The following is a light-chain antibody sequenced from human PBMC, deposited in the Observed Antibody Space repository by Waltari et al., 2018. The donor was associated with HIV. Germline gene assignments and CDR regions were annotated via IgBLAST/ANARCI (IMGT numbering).Light chain of an antibody. J-gene: IGKJ2*02. V-gene: IGKV1-33*01. CDR1: QDITNF. Sequence: DLHLLQYPSPLPAFVGDRVTITCQASQDITNFLNWYQQKPGEAPKLLIYDASNLKTGAPSRFSGGRFGTHFTFTITCLQAEDIGTYYCQQYDDVPGTFGQGTKLDI. CDR3: QQYDDVPGT. CDR2: DAS.